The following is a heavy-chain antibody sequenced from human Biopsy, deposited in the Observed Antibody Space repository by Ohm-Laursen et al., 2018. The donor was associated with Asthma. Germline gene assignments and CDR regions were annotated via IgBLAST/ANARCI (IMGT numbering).Heavy chain of an antibody. CDR2: IYYSGTT. CDR1: SGSGGYMRSGNYY. J-gene: IGHJ6*02. Sequence: SETLSLTCSLSSGSGGYMRSGNYYWGWIRQPPGKGLEWIGSIYYSGTTYYNPSLESRITVSANTSKNHFYLKPTSVTAADTAVYYCVRGSSSWHHGPFHYYYGLDVWGQGTTATVSS. V-gene: IGHV4-39*01. CDR3: VRGSSSWHHGPFHYYYGLDV. D-gene: IGHD6-13*01.